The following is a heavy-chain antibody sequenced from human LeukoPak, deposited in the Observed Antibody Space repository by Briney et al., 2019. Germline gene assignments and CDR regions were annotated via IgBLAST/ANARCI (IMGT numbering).Heavy chain of an antibody. CDR1: GFTFSNYW. J-gene: IGHJ4*02. D-gene: IGHD3-22*01. V-gene: IGHV3-7*01. Sequence: PGGSLRLSCAASGFTFSNYWMNWVRQAPGKGLEWVANIKQDGSEKYYVDSVKGRFTISRDNAKNSLCLQMNSLRAEDTAVYYCAREPDSSGYYFDYWGQGTLVTVSS. CDR2: IKQDGSEK. CDR3: AREPDSSGYYFDY.